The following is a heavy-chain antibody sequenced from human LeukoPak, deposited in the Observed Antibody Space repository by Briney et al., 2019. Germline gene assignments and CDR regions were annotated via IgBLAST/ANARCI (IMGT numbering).Heavy chain of an antibody. J-gene: IGHJ4*02. CDR2: FDPEDGET. V-gene: IGHV1-24*01. CDR3: ATGPSYSGYDFDY. D-gene: IGHD5-12*01. CDR1: GYTLTELS. Sequence: GASVKVSCKVSGYTLTELSMHWVRQAPGKGREWVGGFDPEDGETIYAQKFQGRVTMTEDTSTDTAYMELSSLRSEDTAVYYCATGPSYSGYDFDYWGQGTLVTVSS.